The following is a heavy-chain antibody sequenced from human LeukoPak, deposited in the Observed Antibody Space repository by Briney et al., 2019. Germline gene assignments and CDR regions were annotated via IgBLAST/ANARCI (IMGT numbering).Heavy chain of an antibody. CDR3: AKDEVVGATSDC. CDR2: ISGSGGNT. D-gene: IGHD1-26*01. V-gene: IGHV3-23*01. J-gene: IGHJ4*02. Sequence: GGSLRLSCAASGFTFSTYAMSWIRQAPGKGLEWVSTISGSGGNTYYADSVKGRFTISRENSKNTLNLTMNRLRAEDTAVYYCAKDEVVGATSDCWGKGPLVTVSS. CDR1: GFTFSTYA.